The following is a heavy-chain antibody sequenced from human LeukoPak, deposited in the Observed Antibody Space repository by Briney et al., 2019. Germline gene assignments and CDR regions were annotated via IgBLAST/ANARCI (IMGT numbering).Heavy chain of an antibody. V-gene: IGHV3-7*01. CDR2: IKQDGSEK. J-gene: IGHJ3*02. D-gene: IGHD3-22*01. CDR1: GFTFSSYW. Sequence: GGSLRLSCAASGFTFSSYWMSWVRQAPGKGLEWVANIKQDGSEKYYVDSVKGRFTISRDNAKNSLYLQMNSLRAEDTAVYYCARDRSRGYYYDSSGSDAFDIWGRGTMVTVSS. CDR3: ARDRSRGYYYDSSGSDAFDI.